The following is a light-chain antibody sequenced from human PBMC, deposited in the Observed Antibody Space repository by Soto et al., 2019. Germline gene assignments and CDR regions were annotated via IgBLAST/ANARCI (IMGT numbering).Light chain of an antibody. CDR3: QQYGSSPQLT. Sequence: EIVLTQSPGTLSLSPGERATLSCRASQSVSSSYLAWYQQKPGQAPRLLLYGASSRATGIPDRFSGSGSGTDFTLTISRLEPEDFALYYCQQYGSSPQLTFGGGTKVEIK. CDR1: QSVSSSY. CDR2: GAS. J-gene: IGKJ4*01. V-gene: IGKV3-20*01.